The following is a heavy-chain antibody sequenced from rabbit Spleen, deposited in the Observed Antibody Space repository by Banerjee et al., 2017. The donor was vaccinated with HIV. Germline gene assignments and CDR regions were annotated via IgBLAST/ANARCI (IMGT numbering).Heavy chain of an antibody. Sequence: QEQLEESGGGLVQPGGSLKLSCKASGFDFRGYGMSWVRQAPGKGLEWIGYIVPLFGSTNYASWVNGRFTISSHNAQNTLYLQLNSLTAADTATYFCARDLPDIIGWNFGFWGPGTLVTVS. CDR1: GFDFRGYG. CDR3: ARDLPDIIGWNFGF. V-gene: IGHV1S47*01. D-gene: IGHD1-1*01. CDR2: IVPLFGST. J-gene: IGHJ3*01.